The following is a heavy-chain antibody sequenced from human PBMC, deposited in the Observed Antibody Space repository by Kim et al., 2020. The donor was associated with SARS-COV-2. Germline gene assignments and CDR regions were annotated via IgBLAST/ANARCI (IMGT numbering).Heavy chain of an antibody. D-gene: IGHD3-22*01. J-gene: IGHJ6*02. CDR2: INPNSGGT. CDR1: GYTFTGYY. CDR3: AREYYDSSGYYYGMDV. V-gene: IGHV1-2*05. Sequence: ASVKVSCKASGYTFTGYYMHWVRQAPGQGLEWMGRINPNSGGTNYAQKFQGRVTMTRDTSISTAYMELSRLRSDDTVVYYCAREYYDSSGYYYGMDVWGQGTTVTVSS.